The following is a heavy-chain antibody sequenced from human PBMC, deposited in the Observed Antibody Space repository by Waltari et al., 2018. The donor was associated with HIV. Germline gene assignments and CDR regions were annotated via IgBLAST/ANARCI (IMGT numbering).Heavy chain of an antibody. CDR2: ISYDGSNK. D-gene: IGHD2-15*01. V-gene: IGHV3-30*01. CDR1: GFTFSSYP. J-gene: IGHJ5*02. CDR3: ARDTGYCSFGSCSYNWLDP. Sequence: QVHLVASGGGVVQPGRSLRLSCAASGFTFSSYPIHWVRQAPGKGLEWVALISYDGSNKYYADSVKGRFTISRDNSKNTLYLQMNSLRAEDTSVYYCARDTGYCSFGSCSYNWLDPWGQGTLVSVSS.